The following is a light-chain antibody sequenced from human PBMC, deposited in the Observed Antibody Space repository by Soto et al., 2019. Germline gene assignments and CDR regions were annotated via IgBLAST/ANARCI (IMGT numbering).Light chain of an antibody. V-gene: IGKV1-9*01. CDR1: QGISSY. CDR3: QQLNGYLT. CDR2: AAS. J-gene: IGKJ4*01. Sequence: DFQLTQSPSFLSASVGHRVTIPCWASQGISSYLAWYQQKPEKAPKLLIYAASTLQSGVPSRFSGSGSGTEFTLTISSLQPEDFATYYCQQLNGYLTFGGGTKVDIK.